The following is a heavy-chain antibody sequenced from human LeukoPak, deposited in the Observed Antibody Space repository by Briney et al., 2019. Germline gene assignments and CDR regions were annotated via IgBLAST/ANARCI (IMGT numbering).Heavy chain of an antibody. CDR2: IKQDGSEK. V-gene: IGHV3-7*01. D-gene: IGHD2-2*01. Sequence: GGSLRLSCAASGFTFSSYWMSWVRQAPGKGLEWVANIKQDGSEKYYVDSVKGRFTIPRDNAKNSLYLQMNSLRAEDTAVYYCARAHTGSCSSTSCPPGYWGQGTLVTVSS. CDR3: ARAHTGSCSSTSCPPGY. CDR1: GFTFSSYW. J-gene: IGHJ4*02.